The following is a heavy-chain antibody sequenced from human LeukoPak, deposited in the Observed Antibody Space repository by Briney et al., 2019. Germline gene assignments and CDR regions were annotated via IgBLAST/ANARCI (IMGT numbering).Heavy chain of an antibody. Sequence: ASVKVSCKASGFTLTGFGISWVRQAPGQGLEWMGWISANNGNTKYAQKFQGRVTMTADTSTNTAYMNLRSLRSDDTAVYYCARGALRFFEGDWFDPWGQGTLVTVSS. V-gene: IGHV1-18*01. CDR1: GFTLTGFG. D-gene: IGHD3-3*01. CDR2: ISANNGNT. J-gene: IGHJ5*02. CDR3: ARGALRFFEGDWFDP.